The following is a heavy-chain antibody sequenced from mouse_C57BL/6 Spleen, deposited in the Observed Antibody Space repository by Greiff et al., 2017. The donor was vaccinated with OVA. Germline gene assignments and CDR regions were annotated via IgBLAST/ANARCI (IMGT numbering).Heavy chain of an antibody. CDR1: GFTFTDYY. CDR2: IRNKANGYTT. J-gene: IGHJ4*01. V-gene: IGHV7-4*01. CDR3: VKGEGYYYAMDY. Sequence: EVQVVESGGGLVQPGASLRLSCAASGFTFTDYYMSWVRQPPGKAPEWLALIRNKANGYTTEYTASVKGRFTISRDNSQNILYLQMNTLRAEDSATYYCVKGEGYYYAMDYWGQGTSVTVSS.